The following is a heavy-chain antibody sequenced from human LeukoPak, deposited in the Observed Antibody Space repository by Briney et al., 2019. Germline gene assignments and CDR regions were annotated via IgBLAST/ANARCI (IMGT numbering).Heavy chain of an antibody. V-gene: IGHV4-38-2*02. CDR3: ARGIIAAAGSYNWFDP. CDR1: GYSISSGYY. D-gene: IGHD6-13*01. Sequence: SETLSLTCTVSGYSISSGYYWGWIRQPPGKGLEWIGSIYHSGSTYYNPSLKSRVTISVDTSKNQFSLKLSSVTAADTAVYYCARGIIAAAGSYNWFDPWGQGTLVTVSS. CDR2: IYHSGST. J-gene: IGHJ5*02.